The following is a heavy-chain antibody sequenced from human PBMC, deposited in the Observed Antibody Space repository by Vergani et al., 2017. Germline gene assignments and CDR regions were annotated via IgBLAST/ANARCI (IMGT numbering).Heavy chain of an antibody. CDR2: ISAYNGNT. CDR1: GYTFTSYG. D-gene: IGHD3-22*01. Sequence: QVQLVQSGAEVKKPGASVKVSCKASGYTFTSYGISWVRQAPGQGLEWMGWISAYNGNTNYAQKLQGRVTMTTDTSTSTAYMELRSLRSEDTAVYYCARAKRGDSSGYYSINRLFDPWGQGTLVTVSS. CDR3: ARAKRGDSSGYYSINRLFDP. J-gene: IGHJ5*02. V-gene: IGHV1-18*01.